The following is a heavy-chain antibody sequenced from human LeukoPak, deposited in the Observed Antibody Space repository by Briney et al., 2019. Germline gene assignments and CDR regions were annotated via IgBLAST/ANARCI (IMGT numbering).Heavy chain of an antibody. Sequence: GGSLRLSCAASGFTFSSYAMSWVRQAPGKGLEWVSAISGSGGSTYYADSVKGRFTISRDNSKNTLYLQMISLRAEDTAVYYCAKDMGGYVDHGMDVWGQGTTVTVSS. CDR1: GFTFSSYA. CDR2: ISGSGGST. CDR3: AKDMGGYVDHGMDV. D-gene: IGHD5-12*01. J-gene: IGHJ6*02. V-gene: IGHV3-23*01.